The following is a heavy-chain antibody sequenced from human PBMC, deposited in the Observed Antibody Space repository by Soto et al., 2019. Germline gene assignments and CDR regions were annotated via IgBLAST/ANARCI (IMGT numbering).Heavy chain of an antibody. CDR2: IKQDGREK. CDR1: GFTFSSYW. J-gene: IGHJ4*02. CDR3: ARVSLSYGYTSRALDH. V-gene: IGHV3-7*01. D-gene: IGHD6-13*01. Sequence: GGSLRLSCAVSGFTFSSYWMSWVRQAPGKGLEWVANIKQDGREKYYVDGVKGRFTISRDSAGNSLYLQMNSLRAEDTAVYYCARVSLSYGYTSRALDHWGQGTLVTVSS.